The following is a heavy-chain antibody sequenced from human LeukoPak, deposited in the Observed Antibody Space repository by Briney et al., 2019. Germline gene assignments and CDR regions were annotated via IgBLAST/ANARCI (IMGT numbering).Heavy chain of an antibody. D-gene: IGHD3-22*01. CDR3: AKATRGTYYDSSGPKSGAYYYYYYGMDV. CDR1: GFTFSSYA. J-gene: IGHJ6*02. Sequence: PGGSLRLSCAASGFTFSSYAMSWVRQAPGKGLEWVSAISGSGGSTYYADSVKGRFTISRDNSKNTLYLQMNSLRAEDTAVYYCAKATRGTYYDSSGPKSGAYYYYYYGMDVWGQGTTVTVSS. V-gene: IGHV3-23*01. CDR2: ISGSGGST.